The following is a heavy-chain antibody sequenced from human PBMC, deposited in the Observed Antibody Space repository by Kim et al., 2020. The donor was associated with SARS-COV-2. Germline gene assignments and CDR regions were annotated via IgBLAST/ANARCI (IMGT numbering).Heavy chain of an antibody. CDR3: AKDIGPGDIVATVDAFDI. CDR2: ISGSGGST. V-gene: IGHV3-23*01. D-gene: IGHD5-12*01. J-gene: IGHJ3*02. CDR1: GFTFSSYA. Sequence: GGSLRLSCAASGFTFSSYAMSWVRQAPGKGLEWVSAISGSGGSTYYADSVKGRFTISRDNSKNTLYLQMNSLRAEDTAVYYCAKDIGPGDIVATVDAFDIWGQGTMVTFSS.